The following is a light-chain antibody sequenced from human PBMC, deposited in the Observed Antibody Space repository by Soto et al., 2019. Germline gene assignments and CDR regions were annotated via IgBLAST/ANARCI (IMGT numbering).Light chain of an antibody. CDR2: KAS. J-gene: IGKJ2*01. Sequence: DIQMTQSPSTLSASVGDRVTITGRASQSISSCLAWYQQKPGKAPKLLIYKASSLESGVPSRFSGSGSGTEFTLTISSLQPDDFATYYCQKYNSYPYTFGQGTKLEIK. V-gene: IGKV1-5*03. CDR1: QSISSC. CDR3: QKYNSYPYT.